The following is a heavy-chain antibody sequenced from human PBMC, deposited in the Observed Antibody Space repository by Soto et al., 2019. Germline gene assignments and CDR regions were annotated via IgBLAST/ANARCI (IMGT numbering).Heavy chain of an antibody. J-gene: IGHJ4*02. CDR3: AKEAPYSSSPYYFDY. D-gene: IGHD6-13*01. Sequence: GGSLRLSCAASGFTFSSYGMHWVRQAPGKGLEWVAVVSDVGRKKYYADSVKGRFTISRDNSKNTLYLQMDSLRAEDTAVYYCAKEAPYSSSPYYFDYGGQGTLVTVSS. V-gene: IGHV3-30*18. CDR1: GFTFSSYG. CDR2: VSDVGRKK.